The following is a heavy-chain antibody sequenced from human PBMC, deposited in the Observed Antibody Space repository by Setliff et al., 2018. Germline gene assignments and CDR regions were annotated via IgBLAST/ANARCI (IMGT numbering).Heavy chain of an antibody. Sequence: ASVKVSCKASGYTFTSNLINWVRQAPGQGLEWMGWINTNTGNPTYSQGFTGRIVFSLEASANTAYLQISNLEAEDTGVYYCSRETWYDEGYSYMDVWGQGTAVTVSS. J-gene: IGHJ6*03. CDR1: GYTFTSNL. CDR3: SRETWYDEGYSYMDV. CDR2: INTNTGNP. D-gene: IGHD1-1*01. V-gene: IGHV7-4-1*02.